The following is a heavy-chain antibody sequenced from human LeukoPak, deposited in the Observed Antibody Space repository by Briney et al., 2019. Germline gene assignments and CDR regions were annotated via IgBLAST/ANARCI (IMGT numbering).Heavy chain of an antibody. D-gene: IGHD2-15*01. J-gene: IGHJ4*02. V-gene: IGHV3-33*01. CDR3: ARDSTPYCSGGSCYTGFDY. CDR1: GFTFSSYG. Sequence: GGSLRLSCAASGFTFSSYGMHWVRQAPGKGLEWVAVIWYDGSNKYYADSVKGRFTISRDNSKNTLYLQMNGLRAEDTAVYYCARDSTPYCSGGSCYTGFDYWGQGTLVTVS. CDR2: IWYDGSNK.